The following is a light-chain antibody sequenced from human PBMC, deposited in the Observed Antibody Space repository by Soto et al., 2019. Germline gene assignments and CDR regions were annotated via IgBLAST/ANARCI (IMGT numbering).Light chain of an antibody. CDR3: QQYNSFSQT. CDR1: QSINGW. V-gene: IGKV1-5*03. CDR2: KAS. J-gene: IGKJ1*01. Sequence: DIQMTQSPSTLSASVGDRVTITCRASQSINGWLAWYQQKPGKAPKLLIYKASSLESGVPSRFSGGGSGTEFTRTINSLQPDDCATYYCQQYNSFSQTFGQGTKVEIK.